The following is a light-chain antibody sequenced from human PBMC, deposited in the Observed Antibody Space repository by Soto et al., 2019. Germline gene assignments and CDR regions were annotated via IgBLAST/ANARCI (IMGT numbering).Light chain of an antibody. CDR1: SSDVGGYNY. J-gene: IGLJ2*01. V-gene: IGLV2-14*01. CDR2: DVN. Sequence: QSVLTQPASVSGSPGQSITISCTGTSSDVGGYNYVSWYQRHPGKAPKLMIYDVNNRPSGVSNRFSGSKSGNTASLTISGLQAEDEADYYCSSYTSSSTLVVFGGGTKLTVL. CDR3: SSYTSSSTLVV.